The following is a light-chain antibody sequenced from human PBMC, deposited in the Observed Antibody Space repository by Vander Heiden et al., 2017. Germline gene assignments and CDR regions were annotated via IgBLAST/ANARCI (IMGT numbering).Light chain of an antibody. CDR2: GNS. Sequence: VLTQPPSVSGAPGQRVPSTCPGSSPNLAAGYDVPQYPPLPGPAPKLLSYGNSNRPSGVPDRFSGSKSGTSASLAITGRQAEDEADYYCQSYDSSLSGFYVFGTGTKVTVL. V-gene: IGLV1-40*01. J-gene: IGLJ1*01. CDR3: QSYDSSLSGFYV. CDR1: SPNLAAGYD.